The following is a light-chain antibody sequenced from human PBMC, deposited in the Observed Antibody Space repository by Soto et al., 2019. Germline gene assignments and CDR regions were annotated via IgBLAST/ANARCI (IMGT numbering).Light chain of an antibody. J-gene: IGKJ2*01. CDR2: GIS. CDR1: QTISNY. V-gene: IGKV1-39*01. CDR3: QQSFNTPYT. Sequence: DIQMTQSPSSLSASVGDRVTITCRASQTISNYLNWYHQKPGKPPKLLIYGISTLQSGVPSRFSGSGSGTDFTLTISSLQPEDFATYYCQQSFNTPYTFGQGTYLEVK.